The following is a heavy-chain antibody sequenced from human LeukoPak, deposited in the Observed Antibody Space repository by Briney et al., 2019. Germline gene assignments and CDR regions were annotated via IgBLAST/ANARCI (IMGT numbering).Heavy chain of an antibody. CDR1: GYTFTGYY. CDR2: INPNSGGT. CDR3: AADTHSGAFDI. Sequence: ASVKVSCKASGYTFTGYYMHWVRQAPGQGLEWMGRINPNSGGTNYAQKFQGRVTMTRDTSISTAYMELSSLRSEDTAVYYCAADTHSGAFDIWGQGTMVTVSS. J-gene: IGHJ3*02. V-gene: IGHV1-2*06.